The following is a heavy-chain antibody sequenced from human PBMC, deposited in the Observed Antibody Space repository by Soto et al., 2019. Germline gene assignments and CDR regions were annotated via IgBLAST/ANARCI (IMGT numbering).Heavy chain of an antibody. CDR2: LYSSGTT. CDR3: ARDWSKFSYNYPYYYAMDA. Sequence: GSLRLSCTVSGFSVTNSYINWVRQAPGKGLEWVSILYSSGTTYYADSVRGRFTVSRDDSKNTLFLHMNSLRADDTAVYYCARDWSKFSYNYPYYYAMDAWGQGTTVTVSS. CDR1: GFSVTNSY. V-gene: IGHV3-53*01. D-gene: IGHD5-18*01. J-gene: IGHJ6*02.